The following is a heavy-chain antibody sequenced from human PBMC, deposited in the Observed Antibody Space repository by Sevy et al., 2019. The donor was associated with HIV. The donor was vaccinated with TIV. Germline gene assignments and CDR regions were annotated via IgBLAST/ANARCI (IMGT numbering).Heavy chain of an antibody. Sequence: GGSLRLSCAASGFAFNSYWMSWVRQAPGMGLQWVGTIKEDGSEKYYVDSMKGRFTISRDNAKTSLYLQMNSLRAEDTAVYYCARDWRGYIGSGSDYYYYGMDVWGQGTTVTVSS. D-gene: IGHD3-10*01. CDR3: ARDWRGYIGSGSDYYYYGMDV. CDR1: GFAFNSYW. CDR2: IKEDGSEK. J-gene: IGHJ6*02. V-gene: IGHV3-7*03.